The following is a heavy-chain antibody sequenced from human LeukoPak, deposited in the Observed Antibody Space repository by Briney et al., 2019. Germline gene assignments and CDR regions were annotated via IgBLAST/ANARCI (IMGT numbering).Heavy chain of an antibody. CDR3: ARDQGSLTRSWYTGY. J-gene: IGHJ4*02. D-gene: IGHD6-13*01. CDR1: GYTFTGYH. CDR2: VNPYSGDT. Sequence: ASVKVSCKASGYTFTGYHIHWVRQAPGQGLEWMGRVNPYSGDTNFAQKFQGRVTMTRDTSITTAYMDLSSLTPDDTAVYFCARDQGSLTRSWYTGYWGQGTQVTVSS. V-gene: IGHV1-2*06.